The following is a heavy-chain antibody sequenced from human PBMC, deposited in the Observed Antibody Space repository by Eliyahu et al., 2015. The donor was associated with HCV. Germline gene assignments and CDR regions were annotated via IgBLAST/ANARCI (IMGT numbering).Heavy chain of an antibody. V-gene: IGHV4-59*01. J-gene: IGHJ3*02. CDR1: GGSISSYY. D-gene: IGHD3-22*01. CDR3: ARLTYYYDSSGYYYVDGHDAFDI. CDR2: IYYSGST. Sequence: QVQLQESGPGLVKPSETLSLTCTVSGGSISSYYWSWIRQPPGKGLEWIGYIYYSGSTNYNPSLKSRVTISVDTSKNQFSLKLSSVTAADTAVYYCARLTYYYDSSGYYYVDGHDAFDIWGQGTMVTVSS.